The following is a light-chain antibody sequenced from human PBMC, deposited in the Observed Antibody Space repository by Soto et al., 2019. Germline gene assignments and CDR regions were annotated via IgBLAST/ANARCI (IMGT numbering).Light chain of an antibody. CDR1: QGISSY. Sequence: AIRMTQSPSSLSASTGDRVTLTCRASQGISSYLAWYQQKPGKAPKLLIYAASTLQSGVPSRFSGSGSGTDFTLTISFLHSEDFATYYCQQYYSYPITFGQGPRLEIK. J-gene: IGKJ5*01. CDR3: QQYYSYPIT. CDR2: AAS. V-gene: IGKV1-8*01.